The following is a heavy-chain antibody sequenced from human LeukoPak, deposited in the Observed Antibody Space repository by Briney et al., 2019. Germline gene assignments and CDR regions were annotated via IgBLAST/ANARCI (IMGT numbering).Heavy chain of an antibody. D-gene: IGHD3-22*01. Sequence: GGSLRLSCAASGFTLSSYWMTWVRQAPGKGLEWVAKIKPDGSKEYYVDSVKGRFTISRDNAKNSLYLRMNSLRAEDTAVYYCAKDRSTYYYDSSGYYYDYWGQGTLVTVSS. CDR3: AKDRSTYYYDSSGYYYDY. V-gene: IGHV3-7*03. CDR2: IKPDGSKE. CDR1: GFTLSSYW. J-gene: IGHJ4*02.